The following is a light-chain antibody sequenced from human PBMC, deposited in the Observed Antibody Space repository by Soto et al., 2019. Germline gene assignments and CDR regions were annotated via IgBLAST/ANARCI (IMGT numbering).Light chain of an antibody. CDR1: QSVSSSF. CDR3: QQYGSSPRT. J-gene: IGKJ3*01. Sequence: EIVLTQSPGTLSLSPGERATLSCRASQSVSSSFLAWYQQKPGQAPRLLIYGASSRATGIPDRFSGSESGTDFTLTISRLEPEDFAVYSRQQYGSSPRTFGPGTTVDI. CDR2: GAS. V-gene: IGKV3-20*01.